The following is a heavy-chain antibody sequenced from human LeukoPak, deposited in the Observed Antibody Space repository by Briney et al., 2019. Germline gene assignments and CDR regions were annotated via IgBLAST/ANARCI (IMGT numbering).Heavy chain of an antibody. CDR1: GFTFSSYG. D-gene: IGHD1-26*01. CDR3: AITTSGSFLPFDY. J-gene: IGHJ4*02. CDR2: IRYDGSNK. V-gene: IGHV3-30*02. Sequence: GGSLRLSCAASGFTFSSYGMHWVRQAPGKGLEWVAFIRYDGSNKYYADSVKGRFTISRDNSKNTLYVQMNSPRAEDTAVYYCAITTSGSFLPFDYWGQGTLVTVSS.